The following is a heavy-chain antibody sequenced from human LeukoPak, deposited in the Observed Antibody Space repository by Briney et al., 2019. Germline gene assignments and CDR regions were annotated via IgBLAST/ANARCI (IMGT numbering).Heavy chain of an antibody. J-gene: IGHJ4*02. CDR1: GFTFSDYY. CDR3: VTGYGGNPT. Sequence: PGGSLRLSCAASGFTFSDYYMSWVRQAPGKGLEWGGRIKSKTDGETTDYAALVKGRFTISSDDSENTLPLQMNSLKNEDTAVYYCVTGYGGNPTWGQGTLVTVSS. D-gene: IGHD4-23*01. CDR2: IKSKTDGETT. V-gene: IGHV3-15*01.